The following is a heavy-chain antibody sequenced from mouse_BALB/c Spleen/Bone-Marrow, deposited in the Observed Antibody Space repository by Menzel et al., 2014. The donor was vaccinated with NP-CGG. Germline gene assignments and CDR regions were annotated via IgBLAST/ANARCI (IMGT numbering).Heavy chain of an antibody. J-gene: IGHJ3*01. CDR2: IYPGNVNT. V-gene: IGHV1S56*01. D-gene: IGHD2-14*01. Sequence: VQLQESGPELVKPGASVRISCKASGYTFTSYYIRWVKQRPGQGLEWIGWIYPGNVNTNYNEKFKGKATLTADKSSSTAYMQLSSLTSEDSAVYCCARGGYDGAWFAYWGQGTLVTVSA. CDR3: ARGGYDGAWFAY. CDR1: GYTFTSYY.